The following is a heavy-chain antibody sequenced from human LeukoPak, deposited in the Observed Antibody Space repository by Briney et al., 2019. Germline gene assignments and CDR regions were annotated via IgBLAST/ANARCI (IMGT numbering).Heavy chain of an antibody. CDR1: GFTFSSYS. CDR3: ARAINEYYYGMDV. J-gene: IGHJ6*02. CDR2: ISSSSSYI. V-gene: IGHV3-21*01. D-gene: IGHD5-12*01. Sequence: GGSLRLSCAASGFTFSSYSMNWVRQAPGKGLEWVSSISSSSSYIYYADSVKGRFTISRDNAKNSLYLQMNSLRAEDTAVYYCARAINEYYYGMDVWGQGTTVTVSS.